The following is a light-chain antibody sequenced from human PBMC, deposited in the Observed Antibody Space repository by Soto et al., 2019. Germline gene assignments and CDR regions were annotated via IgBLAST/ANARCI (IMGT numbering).Light chain of an antibody. J-gene: IGLJ1*01. Sequence: QSVLTQPPSVSGAPGQRVTISCAGGSSNIGSTYDVQWYQQLPGTAPKLLIHGNTNRPSGVPDRFSGSKSGTSASLAITGLQADDEADYYCQSYDDSLSVHYVFGTGTKVT. CDR2: GNT. V-gene: IGLV1-40*01. CDR1: SSNIGSTYD. CDR3: QSYDDSLSVHYV.